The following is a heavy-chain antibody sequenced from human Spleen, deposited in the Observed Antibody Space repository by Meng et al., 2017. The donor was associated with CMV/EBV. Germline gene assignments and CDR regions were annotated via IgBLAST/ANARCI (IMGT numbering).Heavy chain of an antibody. CDR2: ISSSGSPI. J-gene: IGHJ3*02. D-gene: IGHD2-2*01. CDR3: ATPILVVAAANLDAFDI. CDR1: GFTFSSYE. Sequence: GESLKISCAASGFTFSSYEMNWVRQVPGKGLEWVSYISSSGSPIYYADSVKGRFTISRDNAKNSLYLQMNSLRAEDTAVYYCATPILVVAAANLDAFDIWGQGTLVTVSS. V-gene: IGHV3-48*03.